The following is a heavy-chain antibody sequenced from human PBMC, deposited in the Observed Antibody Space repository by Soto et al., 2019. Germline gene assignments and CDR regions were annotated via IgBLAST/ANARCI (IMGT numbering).Heavy chain of an antibody. CDR2: ISPLKGRT. CDR1: GYTFTSYG. J-gene: IGHJ1*01. CDR3: ARDYGDRPEYFKH. V-gene: IGHV1-18*04. D-gene: IGHD4-17*01. Sequence: QVQLVQSGPDLKRPGASMKVSCKASGYTFTSYGISWVRQAPGQGLEWMAWISPLKGRTQYSQKAQGRVTLSTDTFSNAAYMEMTTLRVDDTAVYYCARDYGDRPEYFKHWGQGTLVTVS.